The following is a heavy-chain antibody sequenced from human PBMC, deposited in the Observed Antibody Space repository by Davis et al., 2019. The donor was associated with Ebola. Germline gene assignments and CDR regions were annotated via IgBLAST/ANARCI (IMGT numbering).Heavy chain of an antibody. Sequence: GGSLRLSCAASGFIVSSNYMSWVRQAPGKGLEWVSVIYSGGTTNYADSVKGRFTISRHNSKNTLYLQMNSLRAEDTAVYYCARINSYGDFDYWGQGTLVTVSS. CDR2: IYSGGTT. V-gene: IGHV3-53*01. CDR3: ARINSYGDFDY. J-gene: IGHJ4*02. D-gene: IGHD5-18*01. CDR1: GFIVSSNY.